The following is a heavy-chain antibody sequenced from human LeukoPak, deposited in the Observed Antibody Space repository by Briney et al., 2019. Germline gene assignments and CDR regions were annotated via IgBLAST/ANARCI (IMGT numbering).Heavy chain of an antibody. D-gene: IGHD5-18*01. CDR3: ARLTDLDTAMVFDY. V-gene: IGHV4-59*01. J-gene: IGHJ4*02. CDR1: GGSISSYY. Sequence: PSETLSLTCTVSGGSISSYYWSWIRQPPEKGLEWVGYIYYSGSTNYNPSLKSRVTISVDTSKNQFSLKLSSVTAADTAVYYCARLTDLDTAMVFDYWGQGTLVTVSS. CDR2: IYYSGST.